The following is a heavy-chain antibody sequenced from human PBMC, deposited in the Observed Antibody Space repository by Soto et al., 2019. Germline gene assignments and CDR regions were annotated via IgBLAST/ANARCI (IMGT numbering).Heavy chain of an antibody. CDR3: AIIVGARRSYYYYGMDV. CDR2: IIPIFGTA. D-gene: IGHD1-26*01. V-gene: IGHV1-69*01. J-gene: IGHJ6*02. Sequence: QVQLVQSGAEVKKPGSSVKVSCKASGGTFSSYAISWVRQAPGQGLEWMGGIIPIFGTANYAQKVQGRVTITADESTSTAYMELSSLRSEDTAVYYCAIIVGARRSYYYYGMDVWGQGTTVTVSS. CDR1: GGTFSSYA.